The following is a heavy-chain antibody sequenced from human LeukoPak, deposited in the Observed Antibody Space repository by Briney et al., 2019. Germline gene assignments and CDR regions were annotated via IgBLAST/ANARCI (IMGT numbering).Heavy chain of an antibody. J-gene: IGHJ5*02. CDR3: ARGRYSRTCRWLDP. V-gene: IGHV3-21*01. Sequence: GGSLRLSCAASGFTFSSYSMNWVRQAPGKGLEWVSSISSSSSYIYYADSVKGRFTISRDNAKNSLYLQMNSLRAEDTAVYYCARGRYSRTCRWLDPWGQGTLVTVSS. D-gene: IGHD4-11*01. CDR1: GFTFSSYS. CDR2: ISSSSSYI.